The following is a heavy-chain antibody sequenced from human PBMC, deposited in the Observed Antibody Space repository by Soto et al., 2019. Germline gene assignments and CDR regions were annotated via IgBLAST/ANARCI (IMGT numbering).Heavy chain of an antibody. Sequence: SETLSLTCAFYGVSFSGYYWSWIRDPPGKWLEWIGEINHSGSTNYNPSLKSRVTISVDTSKNQFSLKLSSVTAADTAVYYCARNGSYYDFWSGHYFGAGLDVWGQGTTVTVS. J-gene: IGHJ6*02. V-gene: IGHV4-34*01. D-gene: IGHD3-3*01. CDR3: ARNGSYYDFWSGHYFGAGLDV. CDR2: INHSGST. CDR1: GVSFSGYY.